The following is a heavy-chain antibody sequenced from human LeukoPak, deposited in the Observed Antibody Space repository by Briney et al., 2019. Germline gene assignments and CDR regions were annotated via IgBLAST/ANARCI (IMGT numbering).Heavy chain of an antibody. Sequence: GGSLRLSCAASGFTFSSYAMSWVRQAPGKGLEWVSAISGSGGSTYYADSVKGRFTISRDNSKNTLCLQMNSLRAEDTAVYYCAKTEDSSGWYSDYWGQGTLVTVSS. J-gene: IGHJ4*02. D-gene: IGHD6-19*01. V-gene: IGHV3-23*01. CDR2: ISGSGGST. CDR3: AKTEDSSGWYSDY. CDR1: GFTFSSYA.